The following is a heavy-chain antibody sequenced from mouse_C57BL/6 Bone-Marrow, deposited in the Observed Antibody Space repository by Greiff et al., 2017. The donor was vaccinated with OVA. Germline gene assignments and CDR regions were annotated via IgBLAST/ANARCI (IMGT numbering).Heavy chain of an antibody. Sequence: VQLQQPGAELVRPGSSVKLSCKASGYTFTSYWMHWVKQRPIQGLEWIGNIDPSDSETHYNQKFKDKATLTVDKSSSTAYMQLSRLTSEDSAVYYCARAPRGSEYFDVWGTGATVTVSS. V-gene: IGHV1-52*01. CDR2: IDPSDSET. CDR1: GYTFTSYW. J-gene: IGHJ1*03. CDR3: ARAPRGSEYFDV. D-gene: IGHD1-1*01.